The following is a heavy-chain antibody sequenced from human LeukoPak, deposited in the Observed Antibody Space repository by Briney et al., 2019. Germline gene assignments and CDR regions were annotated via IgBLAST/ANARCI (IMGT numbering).Heavy chain of an antibody. CDR1: GFTFDDYA. V-gene: IGHV3-43*02. CDR3: AKDMGYSSSWALDY. D-gene: IGHD6-13*01. CDR2: ISGDGGST. J-gene: IGHJ4*02. Sequence: GGSLRLSCAASGFTFDDYAMHWVRQAPGKGLEWVSLISGDGGSTYYADSVKGRFTISRENSKNSLYLQMNSLRTEDTALYYCAKDMGYSSSWALDYWGQGTLVTVSS.